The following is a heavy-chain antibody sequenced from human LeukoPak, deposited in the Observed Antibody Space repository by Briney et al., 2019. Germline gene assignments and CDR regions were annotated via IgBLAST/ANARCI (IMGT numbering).Heavy chain of an antibody. Sequence: ASVKVSCKASGYTFTGYYMHWVRQAPGQGLEWMGWINPNSGGTNYAQKFQGRVTMTRDTSISTAYMELSRLRSDDTAVYYCARDFGDSSGYLVDNWGQGTLVTVSS. CDR1: GYTFTGYY. CDR3: ARDFGDSSGYLVDN. J-gene: IGHJ4*02. V-gene: IGHV1-2*02. CDR2: INPNSGGT. D-gene: IGHD3-22*01.